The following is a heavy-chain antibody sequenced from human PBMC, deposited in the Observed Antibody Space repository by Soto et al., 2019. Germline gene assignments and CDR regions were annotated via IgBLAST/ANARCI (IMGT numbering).Heavy chain of an antibody. CDR3: AHRLSGYNWNGGYFDF. D-gene: IGHD1-1*01. CDR2: IYWDDDK. Sequence: QITLKESGPTRVKPTQTLTLTCTFSGFSLTSRPMGVGWIRQPPGKALEWLVFIYWDDDKRYSPSLRNRLSITKDPSGNQVVLTMTNMGPEDTATYYCAHRLSGYNWNGGYFDFWGQGALVTVSS. CDR1: GFSLTSRPMG. V-gene: IGHV2-5*02. J-gene: IGHJ4*02.